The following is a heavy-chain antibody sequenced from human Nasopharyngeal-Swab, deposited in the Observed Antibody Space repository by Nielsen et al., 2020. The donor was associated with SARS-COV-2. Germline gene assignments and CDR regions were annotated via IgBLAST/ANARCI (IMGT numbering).Heavy chain of an antibody. V-gene: IGHV4-59*01. CDR3: AVIPPGRWYFDY. J-gene: IGHJ4*02. Sequence: SDTLSLTFTVSGGSISSYYWTWFRQPPGRVLDWIGYIYYIGSTNYNPSLESPVTMSVDTSKNQFSLNLSSVTAADTAVYYCAVIPPGRWYFDYWGQGTLVTVSS. CDR1: GGSISSYY. CDR2: IYYIGST. D-gene: IGHD2-21*01.